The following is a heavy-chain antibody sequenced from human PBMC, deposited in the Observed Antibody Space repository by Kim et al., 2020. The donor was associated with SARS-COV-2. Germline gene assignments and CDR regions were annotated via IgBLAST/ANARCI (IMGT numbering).Heavy chain of an antibody. V-gene: IGHV3-11*05. Sequence: VKGRFTSSRDNAKNSLYLQMNSLRAEDTAVYYCARGGNYDFWSGRYYFDYWGQGTLVTVSS. J-gene: IGHJ4*02. D-gene: IGHD3-3*01. CDR3: ARGGNYDFWSGRYYFDY.